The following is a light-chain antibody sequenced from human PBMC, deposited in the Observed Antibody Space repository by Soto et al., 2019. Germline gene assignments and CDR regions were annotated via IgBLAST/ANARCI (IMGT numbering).Light chain of an antibody. CDR3: SSYTSSSTQV. Sequence: QSVLTQPASVSGSPGQSITISCTGTSSDVGGYNYVSWYQQHPGKAPKLMIYDVSNRPSGVSNRFSGSKSGNTASLTISGLQAEDEADYYSSSYTSSSTQVFGTGTNVTVL. CDR1: SSDVGGYNY. V-gene: IGLV2-14*01. CDR2: DVS. J-gene: IGLJ1*01.